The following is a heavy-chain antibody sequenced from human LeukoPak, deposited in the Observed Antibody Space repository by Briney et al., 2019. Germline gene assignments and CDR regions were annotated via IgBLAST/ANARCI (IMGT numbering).Heavy chain of an antibody. CDR2: IGGSGTNI. V-gene: IGHV3-21*05. CDR1: GFTFSGYS. Sequence: GGSLRLSCAASGFTFSGYSMNWVRQAPGTGLEWISYIGGSGTNIYYADSVKGRFTISRDNAKNSLYLQMNSLRVEDTAVYYCARKMWGSSTDFDFWGQGTLVTVSS. D-gene: IGHD6-6*01. CDR3: ARKMWGSSTDFDF. J-gene: IGHJ4*02.